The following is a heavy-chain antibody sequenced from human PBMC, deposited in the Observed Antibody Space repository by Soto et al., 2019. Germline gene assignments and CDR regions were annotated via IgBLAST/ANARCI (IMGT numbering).Heavy chain of an antibody. Sequence: QVQLQESGPGLVRPSETLSLTCTVSGGSISSYYWSWIRQPPGKGLEWIGYIYYSGSANYNPSLKTRVTISVDTSKNQFSLKLSSATAADTAVYYCARNYGGNVDYWGQETLVTVSS. J-gene: IGHJ4*02. D-gene: IGHD4-17*01. CDR1: GGSISSYY. V-gene: IGHV4-59*08. CDR3: ARNYGGNVDY. CDR2: IYYSGSA.